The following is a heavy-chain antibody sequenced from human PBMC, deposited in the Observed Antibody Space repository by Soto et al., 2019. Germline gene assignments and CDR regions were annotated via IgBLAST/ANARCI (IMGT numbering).Heavy chain of an antibody. J-gene: IGHJ5*02. CDR2: IIPILGIA. D-gene: IGHD6-13*01. V-gene: IGHV1-69*02. Sequence: ASVKVSCKASGGTFSSYTISWVRQAPGQGLEWMGRIIPILGIANYAQKFQGRVTITADKSTSTAYMELSSLRSEDTAVYYCARGEAAAGTVGNWFDPWGQGTLVTVSS. CDR3: ARGEAAAGTVGNWFDP. CDR1: GGTFSSYT.